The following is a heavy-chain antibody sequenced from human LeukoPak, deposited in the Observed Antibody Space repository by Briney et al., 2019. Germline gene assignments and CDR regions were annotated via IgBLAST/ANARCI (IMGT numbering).Heavy chain of an antibody. D-gene: IGHD6-19*01. V-gene: IGHV3-23*01. CDR2: ISGSGGST. CDR3: AKDRSIAVAGTADY. CDR1: GFTFSSYA. Sequence: GGSLRLSCAASGFTFSSYAMSWVHQAPGKGLEWVSAISGSGGSTYYADSVKGRFTISRDNSKNTLYLQMNSLRAEDTAVYYCAKDRSIAVAGTADYWGQGTLVTVSS. J-gene: IGHJ4*02.